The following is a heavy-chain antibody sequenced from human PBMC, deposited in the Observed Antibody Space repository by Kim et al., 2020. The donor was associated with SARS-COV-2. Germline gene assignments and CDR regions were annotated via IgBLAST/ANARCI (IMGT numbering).Heavy chain of an antibody. J-gene: IGHJ3*01. CDR3: ARDLGGLGT. D-gene: IGHD3-16*01. CDR2: CYN. V-gene: IGHV6-1*01. Sequence: CYNDYAVSVKSRITINPVTSKNQFSLQLNSVTPEDTAVYYCARDLGGLGTWGQGTLVTVSS.